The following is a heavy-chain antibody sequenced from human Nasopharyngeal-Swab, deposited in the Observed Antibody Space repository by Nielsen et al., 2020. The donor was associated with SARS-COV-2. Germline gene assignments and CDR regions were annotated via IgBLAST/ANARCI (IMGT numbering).Heavy chain of an antibody. CDR2: IKQDGSEK. D-gene: IGHD1-26*01. V-gene: IGHV3-7*02. J-gene: IGHJ4*02. CDR3: ARGVAIVGATLEN. Sequence: VRQMPGKGLEWVANIKQDGSEKYYVDSVKGRFTISRDNAKNSLYLQMNSLRAEDTAVYYCARGVAIVGATLENWGQGTLVTVSS.